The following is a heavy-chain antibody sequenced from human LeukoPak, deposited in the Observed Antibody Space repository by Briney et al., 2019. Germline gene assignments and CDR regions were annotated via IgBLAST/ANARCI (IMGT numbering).Heavy chain of an antibody. Sequence: PGGSLRLSCAASGFTFTTYWMSWLRQTPKKGLEWVAHIKQDGSEKYYVDSVKGRFTISRDTARNSLYLQMNSLRVGDTAVSYCARLLAYGSGAEAFDYWGQGTLVTVSS. J-gene: IGHJ4*02. CDR3: ARLLAYGSGAEAFDY. CDR2: IKQDGSEK. CDR1: GFTFTTYW. D-gene: IGHD3-10*01. V-gene: IGHV3-7*01.